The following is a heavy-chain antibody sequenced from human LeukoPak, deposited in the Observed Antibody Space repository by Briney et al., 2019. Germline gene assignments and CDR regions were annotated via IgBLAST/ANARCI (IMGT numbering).Heavy chain of an antibody. CDR1: GFTFSSYA. J-gene: IGHJ5*02. V-gene: IGHV3-23*01. CDR3: APWGPMGSPPLART. Sequence: GGSLRLSCAASGFTFSSYAMSWARQAPGKGLEWVSDISGSGGSTYYADSVKGRFTISRDNSKNTLYLQMNSLRAEDTAVYYCAPWGPMGSPPLARTWGQGTLVTVSS. D-gene: IGHD3-10*01. CDR2: ISGSGGST.